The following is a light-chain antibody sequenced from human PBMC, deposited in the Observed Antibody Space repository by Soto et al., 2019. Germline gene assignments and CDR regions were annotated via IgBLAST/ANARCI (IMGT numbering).Light chain of an antibody. CDR3: AAWDDSLNGLV. J-gene: IGLJ2*01. Sequence: QSVLTQPPSASGTPGQRVTISCSGSSSNIGSNTVNWYQQLPGTAPKLLISSNNQRPSGVPDRFSGSKSGTSASLAISGLQSEEEADYYCAAWDDSLNGLVFGGGTKLTVL. CDR1: SSNIGSNT. V-gene: IGLV1-44*01. CDR2: SNN.